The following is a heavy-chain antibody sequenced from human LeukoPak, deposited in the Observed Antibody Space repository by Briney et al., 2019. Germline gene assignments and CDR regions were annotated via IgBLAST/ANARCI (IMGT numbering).Heavy chain of an antibody. J-gene: IGHJ6*02. V-gene: IGHV1-8*02. Sequence: ASVKVSCKASGYTFTDYYIHWVRQAPGQGLEWMGWVNPNSGDTYYAQKFQGRVTMTRNTSISTAYMELSSLRSEDTAVYYCARGKVRYYYYYGMDVWGQGTTVTVSS. CDR1: GYTFTDYY. CDR2: VNPNSGDT. D-gene: IGHD3-22*01. CDR3: ARGKVRYYYYYGMDV.